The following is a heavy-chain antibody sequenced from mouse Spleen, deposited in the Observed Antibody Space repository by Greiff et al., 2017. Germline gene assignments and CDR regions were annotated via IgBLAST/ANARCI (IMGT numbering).Heavy chain of an antibody. V-gene: IGHV3-8*01. CDR2: ISYSGST. CDR1: GYSITSDY. Sequence: EVKLVESGPGLAKPSQTLSLTCSVTGYSITSDYWNWIRKFPGNKLEYMGYISYSGSTYYNPSLKSRISITRDTSKNQYYLQLNSVTTEDTATYYCATSSYYGNYGFAYWGQGTLVTVSA. D-gene: IGHD2-10*01. CDR3: ATSSYYGNYGFAY. J-gene: IGHJ3*01.